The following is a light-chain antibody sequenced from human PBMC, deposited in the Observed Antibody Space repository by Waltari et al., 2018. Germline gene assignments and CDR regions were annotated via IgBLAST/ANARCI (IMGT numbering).Light chain of an antibody. CDR1: QRVGRA. J-gene: IGKJ1*01. V-gene: IGKV3-20*01. CDR3: QMYVRLPWT. Sequence: EIALTQSPGTLALSPGERATLSCRASQRVGRALAWYQQKPGQAPRLLIYDASSRATGSPDRFSGSGSGTDFSLTISRVEPEDFAVYYCQMYVRLPWTFGQGTKVEVK. CDR2: DAS.